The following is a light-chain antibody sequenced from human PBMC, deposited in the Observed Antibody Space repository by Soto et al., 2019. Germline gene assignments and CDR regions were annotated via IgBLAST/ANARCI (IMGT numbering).Light chain of an antibody. CDR3: QQYGSSWWT. Sequence: EIVLTQSPGTLSLSPGERVTLSCRASQSVSSNYLAWYQQKPGQAPRLLIYGASSRATGIPDRFSGSGSGTDFTLTISRLEPEDFAVYYCQQYGSSWWTFGQGTKVDIK. CDR2: GAS. V-gene: IGKV3-20*01. CDR1: QSVSSNY. J-gene: IGKJ1*01.